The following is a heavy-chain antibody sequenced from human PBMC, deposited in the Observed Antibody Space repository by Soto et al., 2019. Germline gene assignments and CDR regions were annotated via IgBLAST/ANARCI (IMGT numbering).Heavy chain of an antibody. J-gene: IGHJ3*02. D-gene: IGHD2-2*01. CDR3: ASPDCGSARCYGLSAAFDI. Sequence: QLQLQESGPGLVKPSETLSLTCTVSGGSISSSSYYWGWIRQPPGKGLEWIGSIYYSGSTHYNPSHKSLVTISVDTSTNQFSLKLSSVTAADTAVYYCASPDCGSARCYGLSAAFDIWGQGTMVTVSS. V-gene: IGHV4-39*01. CDR2: IYYSGST. CDR1: GGSISSSSYY.